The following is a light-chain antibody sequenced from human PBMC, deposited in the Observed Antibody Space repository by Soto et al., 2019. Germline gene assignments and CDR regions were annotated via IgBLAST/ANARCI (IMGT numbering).Light chain of an antibody. V-gene: IGKV1-5*03. Sequence: DIQMTQSPSTLSGSVGGRVTITCRASQTISSWLAWYQKKPGKAPKLLIYKASTLKRGVPIRFSGSRFGTDFTLAISSLQANNFATYNCNDCNIYSESFGLRNNVDLK. CDR1: QTISSW. CDR3: NDCNIYSES. J-gene: IGKJ1*01. CDR2: KAS.